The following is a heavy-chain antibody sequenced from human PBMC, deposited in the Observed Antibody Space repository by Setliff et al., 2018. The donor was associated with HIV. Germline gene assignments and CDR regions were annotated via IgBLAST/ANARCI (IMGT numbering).Heavy chain of an antibody. CDR3: ARSYPSRGPLPEDY. Sequence: PSETLSLTCTVSGDSISSGNYYWTWIRQPPGRGLEWIGEISHSGSTNYNPSLKSRVTLSIDTSKNQFSLKLTSVTAADTAVYYCARSYPSRGPLPEDYWSQGTLVTVSS. CDR2: ISHSGST. J-gene: IGHJ4*02. V-gene: IGHV4-39*07. D-gene: IGHD5-12*01. CDR1: GDSISSGNYY.